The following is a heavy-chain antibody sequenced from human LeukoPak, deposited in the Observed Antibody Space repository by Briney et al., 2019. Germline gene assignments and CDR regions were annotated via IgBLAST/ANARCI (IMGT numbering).Heavy chain of an antibody. V-gene: IGHV4-39*01. Sequence: SETLSLTCTVSGGSISSNKYYWGWIRQPPGKGLEWIGSIYYSGSTYYNPSLKGRVTISVDTSKNQFSLKLSSVTAADTAVYYCARHYWFGSGSYAPLRYWGQGTLVTVSS. CDR2: IYYSGST. J-gene: IGHJ4*02. CDR1: GGSISSNKYY. CDR3: ARHYWFGSGSYAPLRY. D-gene: IGHD3-10*01.